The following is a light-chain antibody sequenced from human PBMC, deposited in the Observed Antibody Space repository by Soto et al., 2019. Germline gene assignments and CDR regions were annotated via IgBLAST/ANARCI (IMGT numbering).Light chain of an antibody. CDR2: AAS. J-gene: IGKJ2*01. CDR3: QQYYSYPYT. V-gene: IGKV1-8*01. Sequence: AIRMTQSPSSFSASTGDRVTITCRASQGISSYLAWYQQKPGQAPKLLIYAASTLQSGVPSRFSGSGSGTDFTLTIRCLQSEDFATYYCQQYYSYPYTFGQGTKLEIK. CDR1: QGISSY.